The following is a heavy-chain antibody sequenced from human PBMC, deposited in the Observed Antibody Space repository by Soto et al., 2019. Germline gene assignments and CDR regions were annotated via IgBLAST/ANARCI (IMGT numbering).Heavy chain of an antibody. CDR1: GGSFSGYY. CDR2: INHSGST. D-gene: IGHD1-7*01. J-gene: IGHJ6*03. CDR3: ARAKGTYYYNMDV. V-gene: IGHV4-34*01. Sequence: SETLSLTCAVYGGSFSGYYWSWIRQPPGKGLEWIGEINHSGSTYYNPSLKSRVTISVDTSKNQFSLKLSSVTAADTAVYYCARAKGTYYYNMDVWGKGTTVTVSS.